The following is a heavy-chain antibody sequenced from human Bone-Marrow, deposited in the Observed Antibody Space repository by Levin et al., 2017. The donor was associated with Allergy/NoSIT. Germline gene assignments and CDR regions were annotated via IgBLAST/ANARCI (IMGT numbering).Heavy chain of an antibody. Sequence: GESLKISCKASGYTFTSYGISWVRQAPGQGLEWMGWISAYNGNTNYAQKLQGRVTMTTDTSTSTAYMELRSLRSDDTAVYYCARDSLGSSSVNYYGMDVWGQGTTVTVSS. CDR1: GYTFTSYG. CDR3: ARDSLGSSSVNYYGMDV. D-gene: IGHD6-6*01. V-gene: IGHV1-18*01. J-gene: IGHJ6*02. CDR2: ISAYNGNT.